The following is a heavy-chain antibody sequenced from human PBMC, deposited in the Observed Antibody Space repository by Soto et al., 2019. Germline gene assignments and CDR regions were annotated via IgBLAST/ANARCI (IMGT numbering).Heavy chain of an antibody. Sequence: VGSLRLSCTASGFTFSDYAMSWVRQPPGKGLEWVSVISAGGSTYYADSVKGRFTVSRANSKNTLYLQMNSLRAEDTAVYYCANVPIWCSSTTCYTEGFDYWRHGTLVPVSS. CDR2: ISAGGST. CDR1: GFTFSDYA. D-gene: IGHD2-2*02. J-gene: IGHJ4*01. V-gene: IGHV3-23*01. CDR3: ANVPIWCSSTTCYTEGFDY.